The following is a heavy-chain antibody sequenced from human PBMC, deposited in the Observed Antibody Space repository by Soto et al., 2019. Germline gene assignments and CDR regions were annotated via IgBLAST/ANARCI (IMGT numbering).Heavy chain of an antibody. J-gene: IGHJ6*01. CDR2: IYHSGST. V-gene: IGHV4-38-2*01. Sequence: SEALAVTCAFSGYSISIGYYWGWVRQPPGKGLEWIGSIYHSGSTYYNPSLKSRVTISVDTSKNQFSLKLSSVTAADTAVYYCAAPAPAAYYYYGMDVWGQGTTVTVSS. D-gene: IGHD2-2*01. CDR3: AAPAPAAYYYYGMDV. CDR1: GYSISIGYY.